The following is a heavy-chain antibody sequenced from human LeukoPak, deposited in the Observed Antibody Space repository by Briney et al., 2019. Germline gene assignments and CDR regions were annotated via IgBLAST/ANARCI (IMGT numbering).Heavy chain of an antibody. Sequence: GRSLRLSCAASGFIFRNYGMKWVRQAPGKGLEWVAGISGSGDSTYYADSVKGRFTSYRDNSKNTLYLQMMSLNAEDTDVYYCAKRETGGAVAGYFDYWGQGSLVTVSS. CDR3: AKRETGGAVAGYFDY. J-gene: IGHJ4*02. V-gene: IGHV3-23*01. D-gene: IGHD6-19*01. CDR2: ISGSGDST. CDR1: GFIFRNYG.